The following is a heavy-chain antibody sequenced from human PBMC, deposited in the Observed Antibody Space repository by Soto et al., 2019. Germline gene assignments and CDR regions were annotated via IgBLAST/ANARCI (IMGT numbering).Heavy chain of an antibody. D-gene: IGHD3-10*01. CDR1: GFTFSNAW. J-gene: IGHJ4*02. Sequence: GGSLRLSCAASGFTFSNAWMSWVRQAPGKGLEWVGRIKSKTDGGTTDYAAPVKGRFTISRDDSKNTLYLQMNSLKTEDTAVYYCTTDPVTIGPYGSGVGFDYWGQGTLVTVSS. CDR2: IKSKTDGGTT. CDR3: TTDPVTIGPYGSGVGFDY. V-gene: IGHV3-15*01.